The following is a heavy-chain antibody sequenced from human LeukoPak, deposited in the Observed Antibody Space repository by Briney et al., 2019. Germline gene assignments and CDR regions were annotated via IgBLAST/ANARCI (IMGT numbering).Heavy chain of an antibody. CDR2: INHSGST. V-gene: IGHV4-34*01. Sequence: SETLSLTCAVYGGSFSGYYWSWIRQPPGKGLEWIGEINHSGSTNYNPSLKSRVTISVDTSKNQFSLKLSSVTAADTAVYYCARNVGGGSRYEFWSGYIKIDPWGQGTLVTVSS. CDR1: GGSFSGYY. D-gene: IGHD3-3*01. CDR3: ARNVGGGSRYEFWSGYIKIDP. J-gene: IGHJ5*02.